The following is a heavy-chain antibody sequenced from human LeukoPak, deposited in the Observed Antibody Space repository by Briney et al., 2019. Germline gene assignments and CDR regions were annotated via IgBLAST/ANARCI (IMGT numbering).Heavy chain of an antibody. V-gene: IGHV1-46*01. D-gene: IGHD6-19*01. J-gene: IGHJ3*02. CDR1: GYPFTSYY. CDR3: ARCDYGWYFFDI. Sequence: ASVKVSCKASGYPFTSYYMHWVRQAPGQGRERMGITNPSGGSTSYAQKLQGRVTMTRDMSTSTVYMELSSLSSEDTAVYYCARCDYGWYFFDIWGQGTMVTVSS. CDR2: TNPSGGST.